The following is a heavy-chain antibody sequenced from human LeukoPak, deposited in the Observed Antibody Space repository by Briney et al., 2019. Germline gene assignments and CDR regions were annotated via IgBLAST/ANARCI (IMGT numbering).Heavy chain of an antibody. CDR2: INPNSGGT. J-gene: IGHJ5*02. Sequence: ASVKVSCKASGYTFTGYYMHWVRLAPGQGLEWMGWINPNSGGTNYAQKFQGRVTMTRDTSISTAYMELSRLRSDDTAVYYCAREVSRIVVVITWGKNRWFDPWGQGTLVTVSS. CDR3: AREVSRIVVVITWGKNRWFDP. V-gene: IGHV1-2*02. CDR1: GYTFTGYY. D-gene: IGHD3-22*01.